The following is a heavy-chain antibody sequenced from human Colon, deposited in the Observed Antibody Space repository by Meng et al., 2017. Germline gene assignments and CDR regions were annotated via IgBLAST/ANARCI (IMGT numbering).Heavy chain of an antibody. CDR2: IKSKTDGGTT. V-gene: IGHV3-15*01. D-gene: IGHD1-26*01. CDR1: GFTFSNAW. CDR3: TTGGGGSYLQDDAFDI. J-gene: IGHJ3*02. Sequence: GESLKISCAASGFTFSNAWMSWVRQAPGKGLEWVGRIKSKTDGGTTGYAAPVKGRFTISRDDSKNTLYLQMNSLKTEDTAVYYCTTGGGGSYLQDDAFDIWGQGTMVTVSS.